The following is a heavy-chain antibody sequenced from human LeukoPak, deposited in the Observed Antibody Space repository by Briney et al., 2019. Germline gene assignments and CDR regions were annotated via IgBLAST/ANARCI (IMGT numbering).Heavy chain of an antibody. Sequence: PSETLSLTCTVSGGSISSYYWSWIRQPAGKGLEWIGRIYTSGSTNYNPSLKSRVTISVDTSKNQFSLKLSSVTAADTAVYYCARDREDLGIQDAFDIWGQGTMVTVSS. V-gene: IGHV4-4*07. CDR2: IYTSGST. CDR1: GGSISSYY. CDR3: ARDREDLGIQDAFDI. D-gene: IGHD7-27*01. J-gene: IGHJ3*02.